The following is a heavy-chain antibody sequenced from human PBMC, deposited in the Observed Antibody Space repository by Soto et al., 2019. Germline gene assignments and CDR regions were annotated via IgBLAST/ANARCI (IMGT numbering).Heavy chain of an antibody. Sequence: EVQLLESGGDLAQPGGSLRLSCAASGFTFSDYAMTWVRQAPGKGLEWVSAISVSGGNTYYAGSVKRRFTISRDQSRNTVYLEMNSLRAEDSAVYYCVKDSFGPVADYVDYWGLGTLVTVSS. J-gene: IGHJ4*02. D-gene: IGHD6-19*01. V-gene: IGHV3-23*01. CDR1: GFTFSDYA. CDR2: ISVSGGNT. CDR3: VKDSFGPVADYVDY.